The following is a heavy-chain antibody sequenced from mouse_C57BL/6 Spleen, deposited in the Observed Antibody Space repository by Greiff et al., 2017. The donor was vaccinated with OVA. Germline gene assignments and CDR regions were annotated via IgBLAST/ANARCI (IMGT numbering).Heavy chain of an antibody. CDR2: IDPENGDT. CDR3: TAPYDHTGAWFAY. CDR1: GFNIKDDY. J-gene: IGHJ3*01. Sequence: VQLQQSGAELVRPGASVKLSCTASGFNIKDDYMHWVKQRPEQGLEWIGWIDPENGDTEYASKFQGKATITADTSSNTAYLQLSSLTSEDTAVYYGTAPYDHTGAWFAYWGQGTLVTVSA. V-gene: IGHV14-4*01. D-gene: IGHD2-3*01.